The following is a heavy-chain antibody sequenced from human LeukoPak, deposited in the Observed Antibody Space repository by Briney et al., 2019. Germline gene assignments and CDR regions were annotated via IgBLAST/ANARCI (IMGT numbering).Heavy chain of an antibody. CDR3: ARRPYDFWSGYFDY. CDR1: GGSISSGSYY. CDR2: IYDSGTT. J-gene: IGHJ4*02. Sequence: SQTLSLTCTVSGGSISSGSYYWNWIRQPPGKGLEWIGCIYDSGTTYYNPSLKSRVTMSVDTSKNQFSLKLSSVTAADPAVYYCARRPYDFWSGYFDYWGQGTLVTVSS. D-gene: IGHD3-3*01. V-gene: IGHV4-30-4*01.